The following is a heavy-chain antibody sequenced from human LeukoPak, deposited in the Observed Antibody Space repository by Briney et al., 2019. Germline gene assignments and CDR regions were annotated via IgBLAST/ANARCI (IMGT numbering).Heavy chain of an antibody. J-gene: IGHJ4*02. Sequence: SENLSLTCTVSGFSISSGHYWGWVRQPPGAGLEWIGSVYQSGTTYYNPSLKSRVTTSVDMSKNQSSLRLRPVTAADTAVYYCARIFIRNGYSSYFDCWGQGTLVTVSS. CDR3: ARIFIRNGYSSYFDC. V-gene: IGHV4-38-2*02. CDR1: GFSISSGHY. CDR2: VYQSGTT. D-gene: IGHD5-18*01.